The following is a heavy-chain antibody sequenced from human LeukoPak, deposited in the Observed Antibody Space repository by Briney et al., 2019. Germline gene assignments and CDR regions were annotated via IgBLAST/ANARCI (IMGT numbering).Heavy chain of an antibody. CDR2: ISYDGSNK. J-gene: IGHJ4*02. CDR3: AKDFPVPAALGGFDY. V-gene: IGHV3-30*18. CDR1: GLTLSSYG. D-gene: IGHD2-2*01. Sequence: GRSLRLSCAASGLTLSSYGMHWVRQAPGKGLEWVAVISYDGSNKYYADSVKGRFTISRDNSKNTLYLQMNSLRAEDTAVYYCAKDFPVPAALGGFDYWGQGTLVTVSS.